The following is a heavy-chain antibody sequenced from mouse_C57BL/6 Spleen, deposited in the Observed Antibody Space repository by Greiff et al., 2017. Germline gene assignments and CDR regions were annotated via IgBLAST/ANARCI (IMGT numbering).Heavy chain of an antibody. Sequence: EVMLVESGEGLVKPGGSLKLSCAASGFTFSSYAMSWVRQTPEKRLEWVAYISSGGDYIYYADTVKGRFTISRDNARNTLYLQMSSLKSEDTAMYYCTRGGWAYGSSSYYAMDYWGQGTSVTVSS. CDR1: GFTFSSYA. CDR3: TRGGWAYGSSSYYAMDY. CDR2: ISSGGDYI. V-gene: IGHV5-9-1*02. D-gene: IGHD1-1*01. J-gene: IGHJ4*01.